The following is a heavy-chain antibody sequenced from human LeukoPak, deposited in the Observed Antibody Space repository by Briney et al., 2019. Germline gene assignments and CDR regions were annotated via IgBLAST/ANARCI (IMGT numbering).Heavy chain of an antibody. D-gene: IGHD6-6*01. V-gene: IGHV3-74*01. Sequence: GGSLRLSCVASGFTFSSYWMHWVRQAPGKGLVWVSRINSDESSTSYADSVKGRFTISRDNAKNTLYLQMNSLRAEDTAVYYCASFEYSSSSGYSYSYMDVWGKGTTVTVSS. CDR3: ASFEYSSSSGYSYSYMDV. CDR2: INSDESST. CDR1: GFTFSSYW. J-gene: IGHJ6*03.